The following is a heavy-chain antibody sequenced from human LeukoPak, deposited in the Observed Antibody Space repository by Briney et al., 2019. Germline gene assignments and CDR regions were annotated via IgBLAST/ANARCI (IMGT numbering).Heavy chain of an antibody. CDR1: GFTFDDYA. J-gene: IGHJ4*02. CDR2: ISWNSGSI. Sequence: GGSLRLSCAASGFTFDDYAMHWVRQAPGKGLEWVSGISWNSGSIGYADSVKGRFTISRDSAKNSLYLQMNSLRAEDTALYYCAKAVLGGTNFDYWGREPWSPSPQ. V-gene: IGHV3-9*01. CDR3: AKAVLGGTNFDY. D-gene: IGHD1-14*01.